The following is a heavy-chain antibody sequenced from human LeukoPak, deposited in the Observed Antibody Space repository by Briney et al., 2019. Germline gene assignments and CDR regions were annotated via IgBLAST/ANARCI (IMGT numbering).Heavy chain of an antibody. J-gene: IGHJ4*02. CDR3: AKDAKQQLVEPSPFDY. D-gene: IGHD6-13*01. CDR2: ISSSSSYI. CDR1: GLTFSSYS. Sequence: GGSLRLSCAASGLTFSSYSMNWVRQAPGKGLEWVSSISSSSSYIYYADSVKGRFTISRDNAKNSLYLQMNSLRAEDTAVYYCAKDAKQQLVEPSPFDYWGQGTLVTVSS. V-gene: IGHV3-21*01.